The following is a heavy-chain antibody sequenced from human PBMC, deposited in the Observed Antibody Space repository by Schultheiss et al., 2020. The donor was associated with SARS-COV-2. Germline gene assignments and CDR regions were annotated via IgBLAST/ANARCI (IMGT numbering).Heavy chain of an antibody. CDR3: ARERGTYYYDSSGYYPDAFDI. Sequence: GGSLRLSCAASGFTFSSYGMHWVRQAPGKGLEWVAVISYDGSNKYYADSVKGRFTISRDNSKNTLYLQMNSLRAEDTAVYYCARERGTYYYDSSGYYPDAFDIWGQGTMVTVSS. V-gene: IGHV3-30*03. J-gene: IGHJ3*02. CDR2: ISYDGSNK. D-gene: IGHD3-22*01. CDR1: GFTFSSYG.